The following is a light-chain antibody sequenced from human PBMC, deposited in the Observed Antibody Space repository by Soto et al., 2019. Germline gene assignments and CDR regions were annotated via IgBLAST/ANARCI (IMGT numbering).Light chain of an antibody. J-gene: IGLJ1*01. CDR2: EGS. Sequence: QSALTQPASVSGSPGQSITISCTGTSSDVGSYNLVSWYHQHPGKAPKLMIYEGSKRPSGVSNRFSDSKSGNTASLTISGLQAEDEADYYCCSYAGSSTDVFGTGTKLTVL. CDR1: SSDVGSYNL. V-gene: IGLV2-23*01. CDR3: CSYAGSSTDV.